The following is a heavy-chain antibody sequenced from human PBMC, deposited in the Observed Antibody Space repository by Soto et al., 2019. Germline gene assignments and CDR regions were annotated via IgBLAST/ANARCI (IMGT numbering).Heavy chain of an antibody. J-gene: IGHJ4*02. V-gene: IGHV3-30*02. Sequence: GGSLRLSGVGSGFIFSNNGMHWVRQPPGKGLEWGAFMSYDGGDTFYADSVKGRFTISRDNSKNTLCLHMSNLRAEDTAMYYCTIVRVADSALDHWGQGTLVTGSS. CDR3: TIVRVADSALDH. CDR2: MSYDGGDT. CDR1: GFIFSNNG. D-gene: IGHD3-10*02.